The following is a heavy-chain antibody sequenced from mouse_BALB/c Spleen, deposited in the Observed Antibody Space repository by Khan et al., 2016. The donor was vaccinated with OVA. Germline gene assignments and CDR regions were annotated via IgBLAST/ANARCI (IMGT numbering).Heavy chain of an antibody. CDR3: ARGYDFFAY. V-gene: IGHV1-26*01. J-gene: IGHJ3*01. CDR2: INPNTDNT. CDR1: GYSFTAYY. Sequence: VQLKQSGPDLVKTGASVKISCKASGYSFTAYYMNWVKLSHGKSLECIGRINPNTDNTNYNQTFKGKAILTVDTSSSTAYMELRSLTSEDSAVDFCARGYDFFAYRGQGTLVTVSA. D-gene: IGHD2-14*01.